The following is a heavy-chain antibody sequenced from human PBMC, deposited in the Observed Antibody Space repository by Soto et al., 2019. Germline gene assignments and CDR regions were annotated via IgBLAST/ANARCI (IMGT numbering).Heavy chain of an antibody. CDR2: MNPNSGNT. D-gene: IGHD6-13*01. CDR3: ARGRSVLMVYALYSSSWYEGNWFDP. V-gene: IGHV1-8*01. J-gene: IGHJ5*02. CDR1: GYTFTSYD. Sequence: QVQLVQSGAEVKKPGASVKVSCKASGYTFTSYDINWVRQATGQGLEWMGWMNPNSGNTGYAQKFQGRVTMTRNTSISTAYMELSSLRSEDTAVYYCARGRSVLMVYALYSSSWYEGNWFDPWGQGTLVTVSS.